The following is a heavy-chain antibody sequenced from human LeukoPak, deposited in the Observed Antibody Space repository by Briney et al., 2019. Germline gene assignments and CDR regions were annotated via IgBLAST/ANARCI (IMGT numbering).Heavy chain of an antibody. J-gene: IGHJ3*02. V-gene: IGHV4-34*01. Sequence: SETLSLTCAVYGGSFSGYYWSWIRQPPGKGLEWIGEINHSGSTNYNPSLKSRVTISVDTSKNQFSLKLSSVTAADTAVYYCARLFTAMVSGAFDIWGQGTMVTVSS. CDR2: INHSGST. CDR1: GGSFSGYY. CDR3: ARLFTAMVSGAFDI. D-gene: IGHD5-18*01.